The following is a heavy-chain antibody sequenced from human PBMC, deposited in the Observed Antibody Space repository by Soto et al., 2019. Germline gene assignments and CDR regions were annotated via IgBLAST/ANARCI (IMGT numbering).Heavy chain of an antibody. D-gene: IGHD5-12*01. Sequence: QVQLVQSGAEVKKPGSSVKVSCKASGGTFSNDIITWVRQAPGQGLEWMGRIIPLLDITNYAQKFQGRVTITADKSTTTAYMELNSLRSEDTAVYYCVRDSPIGSTYSGYDCIDYWCQGTLVTVSS. J-gene: IGHJ4*02. CDR1: GGTFSNDI. CDR3: VRDSPIGSTYSGYDCIDY. V-gene: IGHV1-69*08. CDR2: IIPLLDIT.